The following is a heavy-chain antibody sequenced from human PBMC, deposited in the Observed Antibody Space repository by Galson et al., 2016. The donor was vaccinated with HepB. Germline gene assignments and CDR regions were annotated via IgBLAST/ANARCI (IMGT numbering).Heavy chain of an antibody. CDR1: GSNFRNYG. Sequence: SLRLSCAASGSNFRNYGMHWVRQTPGKGLEWVAVVSYDGRKDYYADSVKGRFSISRDNSKNTLYLQMNSLRAEDAALYYCAKERVGAPGPWAADFEHWGQGTLVTVSS. CDR3: AKERVGAPGPWAADFEH. J-gene: IGHJ4*02. D-gene: IGHD1-26*01. V-gene: IGHV3-30*18. CDR2: VSYDGRKD.